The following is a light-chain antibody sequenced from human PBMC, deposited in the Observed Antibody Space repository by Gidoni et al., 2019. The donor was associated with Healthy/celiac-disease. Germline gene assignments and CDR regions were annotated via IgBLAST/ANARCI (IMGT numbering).Light chain of an antibody. Sequence: IQLTQSPSSLSASVGDRVTITCRASQGISSYLAWYQQKPGKAPKLLIYAASTLQSGVPSRFSGSGGGTDFTLNISSLQPEDFATYYCQQLNSYPLTFGGGTEVEIK. J-gene: IGKJ4*01. V-gene: IGKV1-9*01. CDR1: QGISSY. CDR2: AAS. CDR3: QQLNSYPLT.